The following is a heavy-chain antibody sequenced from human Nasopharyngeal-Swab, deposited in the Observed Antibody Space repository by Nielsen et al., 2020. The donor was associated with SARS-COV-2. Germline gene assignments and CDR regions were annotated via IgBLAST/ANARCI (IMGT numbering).Heavy chain of an antibody. CDR2: ISGSGDTT. D-gene: IGHD2-8*01. CDR1: GFTFISYA. J-gene: IGHJ6*02. V-gene: IGHV3-23*01. CDR3: AKRRSNDNYGMDV. Sequence: GESLKISCASSGFTFISYAMRWVRHAPGKGLEWVSGISGSGDTTKYADSVKGRFTISRDNDKNTLYLQMNSLRAEDTAVYYCAKRRSNDNYGMDVWGQGTTVTVSS.